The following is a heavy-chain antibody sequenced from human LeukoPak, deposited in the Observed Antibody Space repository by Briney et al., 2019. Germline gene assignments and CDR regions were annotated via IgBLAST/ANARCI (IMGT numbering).Heavy chain of an antibody. Sequence: GGSLRLSCAASGFTFSGSAMHWVRQASGDGREWVGRIRGKANSYATAYAASVKGRFTISRDDSKNTAYLQMNSLKTEDTAVYYCTILPYYDILTGYPIDYWGQGTLVTVSS. V-gene: IGHV3-73*01. CDR3: TILPYYDILTGYPIDY. CDR1: GFTFSGSA. D-gene: IGHD3-9*01. J-gene: IGHJ4*02. CDR2: IRGKANSYAT.